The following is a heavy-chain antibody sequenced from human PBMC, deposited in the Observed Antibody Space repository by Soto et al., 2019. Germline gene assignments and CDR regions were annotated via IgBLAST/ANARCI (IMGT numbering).Heavy chain of an antibody. CDR1: GFTFSNYA. J-gene: IGHJ6*02. Sequence: GGSLRLSCAASGFTFSNYAMSWVRQAPGKGLEWVSSISGSGDSTYYADSVKGRFTISRDNAKNSLYLQMNSLRAEDTAVYYCAREGSGPGQQLPDYGMDVWGQGTTVTVSS. V-gene: IGHV3-23*01. CDR2: ISGSGDST. D-gene: IGHD6-13*01. CDR3: AREGSGPGQQLPDYGMDV.